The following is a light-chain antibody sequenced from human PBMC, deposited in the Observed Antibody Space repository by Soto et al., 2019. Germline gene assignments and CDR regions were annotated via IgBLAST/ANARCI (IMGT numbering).Light chain of an antibody. CDR3: QQYNNWHPWT. CDR1: QSVSSN. Sequence: EIVMTQSPATLSVSPGERATLSCRASQSVSSNLAWYQQKPGQAPRLLIYGASTRATGIPARFSGSGSGTEFTLTISSLNSEDFAVYYCQQYNNWHPWTFGQGTKVEIK. V-gene: IGKV3-15*01. J-gene: IGKJ1*01. CDR2: GAS.